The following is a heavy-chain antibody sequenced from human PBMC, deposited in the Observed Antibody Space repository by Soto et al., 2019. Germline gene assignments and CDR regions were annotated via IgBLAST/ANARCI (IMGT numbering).Heavy chain of an antibody. Sequence: EVQLVESGGGVVRPGGSLRLSCAASGFIFDDYGMSWVRQGPGKGLEWVSGINWNGGSTVYADSVKGRFTISRDNAKNSLYLQMDSLIAEDTALYYCSRVLSSGNSDPFDYWGQGTLVTVSS. CDR3: SRVLSSGNSDPFDY. V-gene: IGHV3-20*04. CDR1: GFIFDDYG. CDR2: INWNGGST. D-gene: IGHD3-22*01. J-gene: IGHJ4*02.